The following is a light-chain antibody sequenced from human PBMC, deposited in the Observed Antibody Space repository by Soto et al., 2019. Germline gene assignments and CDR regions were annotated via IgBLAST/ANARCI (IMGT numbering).Light chain of an antibody. V-gene: IGKV1-5*03. CDR1: QSISSW. CDR3: QQYNSYSPT. CDR2: KAS. J-gene: IGKJ1*01. Sequence: DMQMTQSPSTLSASVGDSVTSTCRASQSISSWLAWYQQKRGKAPKLLIYKASSLESGVASRFSGSGSGTEFTLTISSLQPDDFATYYCQQYNSYSPTFGQGTKVEIK.